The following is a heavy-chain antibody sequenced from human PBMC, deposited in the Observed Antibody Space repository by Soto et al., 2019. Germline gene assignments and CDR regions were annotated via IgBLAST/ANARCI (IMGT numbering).Heavy chain of an antibody. J-gene: IGHJ6*03. Sequence: GGSLRLSCAASGFTFSSYAMSWVRQAPGKGLEWVSAISGSGGSTYYADSVKDRFTISRDNSKNTLYLQMNSLRAEDTAVYYCAKEESPVRGVINYYYYYMDVWGKGTTVTVSS. CDR3: AKEESPVRGVINYYYYYMDV. CDR2: ISGSGGST. CDR1: GFTFSSYA. V-gene: IGHV3-23*01. D-gene: IGHD3-10*01.